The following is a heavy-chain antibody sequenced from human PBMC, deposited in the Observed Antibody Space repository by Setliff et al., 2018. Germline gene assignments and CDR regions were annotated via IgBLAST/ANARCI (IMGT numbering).Heavy chain of an antibody. V-gene: IGHV4-4*07. J-gene: IGHJ4*02. Sequence: SETLSLTCTVSGGSISSYYWSWIRQPAGKGLEWIGRIYTSGSTNYNPSLKIRVTISRDTSKNQVSLKLNSVTATDTAVYYCARDLGHGGDSDYWGQGILVTVSS. CDR3: ARDLGHGGDSDY. CDR1: GGSISSYY. D-gene: IGHD2-21*02. CDR2: IYTSGST.